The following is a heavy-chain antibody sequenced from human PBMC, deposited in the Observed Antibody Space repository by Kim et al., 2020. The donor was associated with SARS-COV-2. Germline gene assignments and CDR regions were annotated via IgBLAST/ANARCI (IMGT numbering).Heavy chain of an antibody. CDR3: ARRGNWNADWFDP. CDR2: IYPGDSDT. V-gene: IGHV5-51*01. Sequence: GESLKISCKGSGYSFTSYWISWVRQMPGKGLEWMGIIYPGDSDTRYSPSFQGQVTISADKSISTAYLQWSSLKASDTAMYYCARRGNWNADWFDPWGQGTLVTVSS. D-gene: IGHD1-1*01. CDR1: GYSFTSYW. J-gene: IGHJ5*02.